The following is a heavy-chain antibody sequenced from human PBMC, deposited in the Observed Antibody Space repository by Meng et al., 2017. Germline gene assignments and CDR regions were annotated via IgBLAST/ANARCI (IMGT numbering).Heavy chain of an antibody. CDR2: IIPIFGTA. D-gene: IGHD4-11*01. J-gene: IGHJ5*02. CDR1: GGTFSSYA. V-gene: IGHV1-69*01. Sequence: QGEGGESGSGVKKAGPSVKVSCKASGGTFSSYAISWVRQAPGQGLEWMGGIIPIFGTANYAQTFQGRVTITADESTSTAYMELSSLRSEDTAVYYCARVRGYSNYGPNWFDPWGQGTLVTVSS. CDR3: ARVRGYSNYGPNWFDP.